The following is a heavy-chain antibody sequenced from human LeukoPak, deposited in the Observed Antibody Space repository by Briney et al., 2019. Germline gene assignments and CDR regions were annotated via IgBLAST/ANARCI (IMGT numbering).Heavy chain of an antibody. CDR1: GFTFSSYS. Sequence: GGSLRLSCAASGFTFSSYSMNWVRQAPGKGLEWVSSISSSSSYIYYADSVKGRFTISRDNSKNTLYLQMNSLRAEDTAVYYCANHYYDFTGRDYWGQGTLVTVSS. J-gene: IGHJ4*02. CDR3: ANHYYDFTGRDY. D-gene: IGHD3-22*01. V-gene: IGHV3-21*04. CDR2: ISSSSSYI.